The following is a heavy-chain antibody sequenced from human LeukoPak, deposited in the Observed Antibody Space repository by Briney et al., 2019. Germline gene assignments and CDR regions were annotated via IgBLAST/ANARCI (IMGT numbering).Heavy chain of an antibody. CDR2: INHSGST. J-gene: IGHJ3*02. V-gene: IGHV4-34*01. Sequence: SETLSLTCAVYGGSFSGYYWIWIRQPPGKGLEWIGEINHSGSTNYNPSLKSRVTISVDTSKNQFSLKLSSVTAADTAVYYCARDPPYYDFWSGPLRGAFDIWGQGTMVTVSS. CDR1: GGSFSGYY. CDR3: ARDPPYYDFWSGPLRGAFDI. D-gene: IGHD3-3*01.